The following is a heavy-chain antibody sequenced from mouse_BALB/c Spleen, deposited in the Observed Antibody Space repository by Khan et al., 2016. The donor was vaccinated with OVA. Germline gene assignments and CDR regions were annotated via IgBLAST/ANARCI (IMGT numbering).Heavy chain of an antibody. CDR2: ISGYNGAT. V-gene: IGHV1S34*01. CDR1: GYSFTGYY. D-gene: IGHD2-2*01. J-gene: IGHJ4*01. CDR3: ARSHLLWLYAMDY. Sequence: LVKTGASVKISCKTSGYSFTGYYMHWVKQSHGKSLEGIGNISGYNGATTYNQKFKGKATFTVDTSSSTPYMQFNSLTSEDSAVYYCARSHLLWLYAMDYWGQGTSVTVSS.